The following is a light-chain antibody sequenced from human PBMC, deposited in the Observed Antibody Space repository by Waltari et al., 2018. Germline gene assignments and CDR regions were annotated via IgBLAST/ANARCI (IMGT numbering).Light chain of an antibody. V-gene: IGKV1-9*01. CDR1: QGISSY. Sequence: DIQLTQSPSFLSASVGDRVTITCRASQGISSYLTWFQQKPGKAPKLLIYAASTLQSGVPSRCSGSGSETEFTLTLSSLQPEDVATYYCHQVNSYPLTFGGGTKVEIK. CDR2: AAS. CDR3: HQVNSYPLT. J-gene: IGKJ4*01.